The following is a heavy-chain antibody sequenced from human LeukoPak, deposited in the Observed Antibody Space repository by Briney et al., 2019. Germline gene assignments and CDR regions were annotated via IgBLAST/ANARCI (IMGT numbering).Heavy chain of an antibody. CDR3: ARAIRTGEDYYYYGMDV. Sequence: PSETLSLTCTVSGGSISSSSYYWGWIRQPPGKGLEWIGSIYYSGSTYYNPSLKSRVTISVDTSKNQFPLKLSSVTAADTAVYYCARAIRTGEDYYYYGMDVWGQGTTVTVSS. D-gene: IGHD7-27*01. V-gene: IGHV4-39*01. CDR1: GGSISSSSYY. J-gene: IGHJ6*02. CDR2: IYYSGST.